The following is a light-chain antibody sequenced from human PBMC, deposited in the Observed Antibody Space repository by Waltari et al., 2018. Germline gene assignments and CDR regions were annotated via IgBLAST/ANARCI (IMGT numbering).Light chain of an antibody. V-gene: IGKV1-33*01. CDR3: QQYDNPALT. Sequence: DIQMTQSPSSLSASVGDRVTITCQASQDISNYLNLYQQKPGKAPKLLIYDASNLETGVPSRFSGSGSGTDFTFTISSLQPEDIATYYCQQYDNPALTFGGGTKVEIK. CDR1: QDISNY. J-gene: IGKJ4*01. CDR2: DAS.